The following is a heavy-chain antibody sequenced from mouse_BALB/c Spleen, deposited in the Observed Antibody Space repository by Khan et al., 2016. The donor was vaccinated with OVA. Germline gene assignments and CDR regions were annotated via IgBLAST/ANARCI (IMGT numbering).Heavy chain of an antibody. CDR2: ISTGSGST. CDR3: PCSNYYVSGLFALDY. D-gene: IGHD1-1*01. Sequence: DLVKPGASVKLSCKASGYTFTSYWINWIKQRPGQGLEWIGQISTGSGSTYYNEVFTVKATMTVDKSYTTDDIQLSSLSSEESDVYFCPCSNYYVSGLFALDYFGHGTSFTVSS. V-gene: IGHV1S41*01. CDR1: GYTFTSYW. J-gene: IGHJ4*01.